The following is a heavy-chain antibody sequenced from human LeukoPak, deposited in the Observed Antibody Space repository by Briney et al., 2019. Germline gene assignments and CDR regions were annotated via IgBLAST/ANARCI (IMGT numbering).Heavy chain of an antibody. J-gene: IGHJ4*02. D-gene: IGHD1-1*01. CDR3: ARETTDY. CDR2: VSDSGSTI. CDR1: GFTFSSHH. V-gene: IGHV3-48*03. Sequence: QSGGSLRLSCAASGFTFSSHHMNWVRQAPGKGLEWLSYVSDSGSTIHYADSVKGRFTISRDNSKNSLFLQMHSLRAEDTAVYYCARETTDYWGQGTLVTVSS.